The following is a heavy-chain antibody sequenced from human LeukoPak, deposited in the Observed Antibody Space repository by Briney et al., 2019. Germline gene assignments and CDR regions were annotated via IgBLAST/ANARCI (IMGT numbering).Heavy chain of an antibody. V-gene: IGHV4-30-4*07. Sequence: SETLSLTCAVSGGSISSGGYSWSWIRQPPGKGLEWIGYIYYSGSAYYNPSLKSRVTISVDTSKNQFSLKLSSVTAADTAVYYCARDGLLGYFDYWGQGTLVTVSS. CDR3: ARDGLLGYFDY. CDR1: GGSISSGGYS. CDR2: IYYSGSA. D-gene: IGHD2-15*01. J-gene: IGHJ4*02.